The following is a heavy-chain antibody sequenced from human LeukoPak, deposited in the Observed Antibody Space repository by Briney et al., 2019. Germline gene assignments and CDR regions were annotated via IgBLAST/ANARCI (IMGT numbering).Heavy chain of an antibody. CDR2: IYYSGST. V-gene: IGHV4-31*03. Sequence: SSETLSLTCTVSGGSISSGGYYWSWIRQPPGKGLEWIGYIYYSGSTYYNPSLKSRVTISVDTSKNQFSLKLSSVTAADTAVYYCARGIVVVDAFDIWGQGTMVTVSS. J-gene: IGHJ3*02. CDR1: GGSISSGGYY. D-gene: IGHD3-22*01. CDR3: ARGIVVVDAFDI.